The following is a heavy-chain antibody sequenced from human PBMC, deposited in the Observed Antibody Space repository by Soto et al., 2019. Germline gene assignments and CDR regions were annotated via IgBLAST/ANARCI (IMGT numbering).Heavy chain of an antibody. V-gene: IGHV1-8*02. CDR1: GYDFTAYD. CDR2: MNPINGAT. Sequence: GASVKVSCKASGYDFTAYDINWVRQASGQGLEWMGWMNPINGATGSARRFQGRVSMTRNTATGTAYLELTSLRSDDSAVYYCGRGPSPRAPAGGTPFYYSLDDCG. CDR3: GRGPSPRAPAGGTPFYYSLDD. D-gene: IGHD6-13*01. J-gene: IGHJ6*03.